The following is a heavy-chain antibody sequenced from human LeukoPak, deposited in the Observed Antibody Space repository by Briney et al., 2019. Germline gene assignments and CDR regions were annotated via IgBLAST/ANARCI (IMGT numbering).Heavy chain of an antibody. CDR2: IYPSDSDT. CDR1: GYTFSTNW. Sequence: GESLKISCKASGYTFSTNWIGWVRQMPGKGLEWMGIIYPSDSDTRYSPSFQGQVTISADKSISTTYLQWSSLKASDTAMYYCARPSNSGYDHWGQGALVTASS. V-gene: IGHV5-51*01. D-gene: IGHD5-12*01. J-gene: IGHJ5*02. CDR3: ARPSNSGYDH.